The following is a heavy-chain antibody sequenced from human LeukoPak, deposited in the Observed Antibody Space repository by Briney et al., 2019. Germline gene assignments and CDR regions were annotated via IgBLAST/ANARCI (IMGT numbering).Heavy chain of an antibody. V-gene: IGHV3-7*01. Sequence: GGSLRLSCAVSGFSVSGYWMAWVRQAPGKGLEWVANIKQDGSEKNYVDSVKGRFTISRDNAENSLFLQMNSLRVEDTAVYYCAREWQGGIAAAGTRIEGDYWGQGTLVAVSS. CDR3: AREWQGGIAAAGTRIEGDY. CDR1: GFSVSGYW. J-gene: IGHJ4*02. CDR2: IKQDGSEK. D-gene: IGHD6-13*01.